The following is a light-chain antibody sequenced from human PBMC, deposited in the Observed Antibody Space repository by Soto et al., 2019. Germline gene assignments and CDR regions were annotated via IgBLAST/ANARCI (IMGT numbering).Light chain of an antibody. CDR1: QSVSSY. J-gene: IGKJ1*01. Sequence: EIVLTQSPATLSLSPGERATLSCRASQSVSSYLAWYQQKPGQAPRLLIYDASNRATGIPARFSGSGSGTDFTLTIGSLEPEDFAVYYCQQRSNWPKTFGQGTKVDNK. CDR3: QQRSNWPKT. V-gene: IGKV3-11*01. CDR2: DAS.